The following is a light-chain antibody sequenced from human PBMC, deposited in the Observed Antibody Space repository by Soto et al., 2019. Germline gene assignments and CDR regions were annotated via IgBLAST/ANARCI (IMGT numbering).Light chain of an antibody. CDR2: DVT. J-gene: IGLJ2*01. Sequence: QSVLAQPASVSGSPGQSITISCTGTSRDIGRYNLVSWYQQYPGKAPKLVIYDVTKRPSGVSDRFSASKSGNTASLTISGLQAEDEADYYCCSHAGRGSVLFGGGTKVTVL. CDR3: CSHAGRGSVL. V-gene: IGLV2-23*02. CDR1: SRDIGRYNL.